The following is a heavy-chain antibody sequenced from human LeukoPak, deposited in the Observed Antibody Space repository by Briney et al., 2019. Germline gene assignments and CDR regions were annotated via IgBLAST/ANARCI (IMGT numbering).Heavy chain of an antibody. V-gene: IGHV3-66*01. CDR3: ARDRAAADKFDY. CDR2: IYSGGST. J-gene: IGHJ4*02. CDR1: GFTVSSNY. Sequence: GGSLRLSCAASGFTVSSNYMSWVRQAPGKGLEWVSVIYSGGSTYYADSVKGRFTTSRDNSKNTLYLQMNSLRAEDTAVYYCARDRAAADKFDYWGQGTLVTVSS. D-gene: IGHD6-13*01.